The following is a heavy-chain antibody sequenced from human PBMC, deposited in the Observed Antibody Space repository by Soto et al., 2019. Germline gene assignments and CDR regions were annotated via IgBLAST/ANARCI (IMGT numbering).Heavy chain of an antibody. CDR2: IFQSGST. V-gene: IGHV4-4*02. J-gene: IGHJ4*02. CDR1: GGSISSNNW. Sequence: SETLSLTCAVSGGSISSNNWWSWVRQPPGKGLEWIGEIFQSGSTYYRPSLKSRVTISVDKSKNQFSLKLTSVTAADTAVYYCARGWGRIFDYWGQGTLVTVSS. D-gene: IGHD7-27*01. CDR3: ARGWGRIFDY.